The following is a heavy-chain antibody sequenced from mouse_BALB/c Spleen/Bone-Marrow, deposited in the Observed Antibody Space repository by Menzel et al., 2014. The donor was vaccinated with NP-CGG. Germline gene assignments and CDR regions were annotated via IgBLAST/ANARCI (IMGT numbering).Heavy chain of an antibody. CDR3: TREIYVGYWYFDV. CDR2: IRLKSNNYAT. J-gene: IGHJ1*01. Sequence: EVKLVESGGGLVQPGGSMKLSCVASGFTFSNYWMNWVRQSPEKGLEWVAEIRLKSNNYATHYAESVKGRFTISRDDSKSSVYLQMNNLRAEDTGIYYSTREIYVGYWYFDVWGAGTTVTVSS. D-gene: IGHD1-1*01. CDR1: GFTFSNYW. V-gene: IGHV6-6*02.